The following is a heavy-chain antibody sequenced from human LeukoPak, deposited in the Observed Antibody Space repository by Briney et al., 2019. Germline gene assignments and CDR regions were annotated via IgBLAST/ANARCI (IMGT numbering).Heavy chain of an antibody. CDR2: IYYTGST. CDR3: ARHDVTEVAFDI. V-gene: IGHV4-39*07. Sequence: SETLSLTCTVSGGYISGSSYYWGWIRQPPGKGLEWIGNIYYTGSTYYNPSLKTRVTISIDTSRNQFSLNLSSVTAADAAVYYCARHDVTEVAFDIWGQGTMVTVSS. CDR1: GGYISGSSYY. J-gene: IGHJ3*02.